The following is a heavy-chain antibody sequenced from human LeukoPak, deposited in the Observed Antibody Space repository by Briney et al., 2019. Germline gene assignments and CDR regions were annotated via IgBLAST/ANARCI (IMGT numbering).Heavy chain of an antibody. J-gene: IGHJ4*02. CDR3: ARIPGRWLQLPFFDY. Sequence: SETLSLTCTVSGGSISGYYWNWIRQPAGKGLEWIGRTYTSGNTNYNPSLKSRVTMSIDTSKNQFSLQLSSVTAADTAVYYCARIPGRWLQLPFFDYWGQGTLVTVSS. D-gene: IGHD5-24*01. CDR1: GGSISGYY. V-gene: IGHV4-4*07. CDR2: TYTSGNT.